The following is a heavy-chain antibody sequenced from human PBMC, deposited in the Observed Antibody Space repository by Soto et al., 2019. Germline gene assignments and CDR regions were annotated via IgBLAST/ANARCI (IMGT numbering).Heavy chain of an antibody. CDR1: GRSFSGYY. J-gene: IGHJ4*02. CDR3: ARVPTTVVPYFDY. V-gene: IGHV4-34*01. CDR2: INHSGST. D-gene: IGHD4-17*01. Sequence: SETLSLTGAVYGRSFSGYYLSWSRQSPGKGLEWIGEINHSGSTNYNPSLKSRVTISVDTSKNQCSLKLSSVTAADTAVYYCARVPTTVVPYFDYWGQGTLVTVSS.